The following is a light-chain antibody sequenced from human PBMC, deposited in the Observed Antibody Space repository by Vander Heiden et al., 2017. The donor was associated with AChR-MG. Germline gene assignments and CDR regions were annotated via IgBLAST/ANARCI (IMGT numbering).Light chain of an antibody. V-gene: IGLV2-14*01. CDR1: SSDVGGYNY. CDR2: DVS. CDR3: SSYTSSSTLV. J-gene: IGLJ3*02. Sequence: QYALTPPASASGSPRQSITISCTGTSSDVGGYNYVSWYQQHPGKAPKLMIYDVSNRPSGVSNRFSGSKSGNTASLTISGLQAEDEADYYCSSYTSSSTLVFGGGTKLTVL.